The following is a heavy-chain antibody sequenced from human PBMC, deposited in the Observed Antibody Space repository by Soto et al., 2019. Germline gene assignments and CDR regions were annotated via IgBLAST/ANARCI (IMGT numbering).Heavy chain of an antibody. CDR3: ARVNRSGWLRWFDP. D-gene: IGHD6-19*01. V-gene: IGHV4-59*02. CDR1: GGSVSSYY. Sequence: TLSLTCTVSGGSVSSYYWSWIRQPPGKGLEWIGYIYYTETTNYNPSLKSRVTISVDTSKNQFSLKLSSVTAADTAVYYCARVNRSGWLRWFDPWGRGTLVTVSS. CDR2: IYYTETT. J-gene: IGHJ5*02.